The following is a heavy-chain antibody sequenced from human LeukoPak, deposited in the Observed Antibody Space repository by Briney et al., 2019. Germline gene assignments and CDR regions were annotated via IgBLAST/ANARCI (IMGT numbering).Heavy chain of an antibody. CDR1: GYPFTDYG. CDR3: ARRFKQDVLGTTMGWFDP. CDR2: ISAYNGNT. V-gene: IGHV1-18*01. J-gene: IGHJ5*02. Sequence: ASVKVSCKASGYPFTDYGIGWVRQAPGQGPEWMGWISAYNGNTNYAQKIQGRVTMTTDPSTSTVYMELKSLRSDDTAVYYCARRFKQDVLGTTMGWFDPWGQGALITVSS. D-gene: IGHD1-26*01.